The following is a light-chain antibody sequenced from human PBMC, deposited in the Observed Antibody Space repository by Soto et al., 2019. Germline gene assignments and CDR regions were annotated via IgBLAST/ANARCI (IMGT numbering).Light chain of an antibody. J-gene: IGKJ1*01. CDR2: AAS. V-gene: IGKV1-39*01. CDR3: QQSYSSSWT. Sequence: DIQMTQSPSSLSASVGYRVTITCRASQSISNYLNWYQQKPGKAPNLLIYAASSLQSGVPSRFSGSGSGTDFTLTISSLQREDFATYFCQQSYSSSWTFGQGTMVEI. CDR1: QSISNY.